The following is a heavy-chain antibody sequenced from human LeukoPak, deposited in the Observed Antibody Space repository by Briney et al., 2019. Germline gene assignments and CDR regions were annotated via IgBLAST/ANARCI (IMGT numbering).Heavy chain of an antibody. J-gene: IGHJ3*02. CDR1: GYTFTSYA. D-gene: IGHD3-10*01. CDR3: ARWITSQDAFDI. CDR2: INAGNGNT. Sequence: ASVKVSCKASGYTFTSYAMHWVRQASGQRLEWMGWINAGNGNTKYSQKFQGRVTITRDTSASTAYMELSSLRSEDTAVYYCARWITSQDAFDIWGQGTMVTVSS. V-gene: IGHV1-3*01.